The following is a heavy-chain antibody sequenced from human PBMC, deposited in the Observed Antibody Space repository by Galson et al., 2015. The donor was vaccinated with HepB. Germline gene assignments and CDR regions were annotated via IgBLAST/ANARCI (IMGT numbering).Heavy chain of an antibody. V-gene: IGHV4-59*08. CDR2: IYYSGNT. CDR3: ARHARSWFDP. CDR1: GGSISNYY. Sequence: SETLSLTCTVSGGSISNYYWSWIRQPPGKGLEWIGYIYYSGNTNYNPSLTSRVTISVDTSKNQFSLKLSSVTAADTAVYYCARHARSWFDPWGQGTLVTVSS. J-gene: IGHJ5*02.